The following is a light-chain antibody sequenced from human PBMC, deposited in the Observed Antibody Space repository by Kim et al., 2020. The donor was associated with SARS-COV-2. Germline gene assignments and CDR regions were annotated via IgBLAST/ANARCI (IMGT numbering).Light chain of an antibody. J-gene: IGLJ3*02. CDR1: SEHTKYA. CDR3: QTWGPGIRV. CDR2: LNNDGSH. V-gene: IGLV4-69*01. Sequence: SVNLTCALTSEHTKYAIAWHLQQPEKGPRYLMKLNNDGSHTKGDGSPGRFSGSSSGAERYLTISSLQSEDEADYYCQTWGPGIRVFGGGTQLTVL.